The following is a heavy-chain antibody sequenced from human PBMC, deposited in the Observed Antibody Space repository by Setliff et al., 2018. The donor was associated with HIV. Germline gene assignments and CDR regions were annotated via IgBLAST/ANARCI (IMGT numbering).Heavy chain of an antibody. CDR1: GFSFRTYA. J-gene: IGHJ6*03. D-gene: IGHD2-2*01. Sequence: GGSLRLSCAASGFSFRTYAMSWVRQAPGKGLEWVSAISATAGDTYYADSVKGRFTISRDNSKNTLYLQMNSLRAEDKAVYYYAKEEGPAAMQFHYYYMDVWGKGTTVTVSS. CDR2: ISATAGDT. CDR3: AKEEGPAAMQFHYYYMDV. V-gene: IGHV3-23*01.